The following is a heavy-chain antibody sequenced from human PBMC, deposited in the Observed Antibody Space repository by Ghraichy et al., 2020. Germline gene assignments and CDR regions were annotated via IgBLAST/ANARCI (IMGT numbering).Heavy chain of an antibody. V-gene: IGHV4-59*08. Sequence: SETLSLTCTVSGGSISSYYWSWIRQPPGKGLEWIGYIYYSGSTNYNPSLKSRVTISVDTSKNQFSLKLSSVTAADTAVYYCGGRHYYGSGSYDYWGQGTLVTVSS. CDR3: GGRHYYGSGSYDY. CDR2: IYYSGST. J-gene: IGHJ4*02. D-gene: IGHD3-10*01. CDR1: GGSISSYY.